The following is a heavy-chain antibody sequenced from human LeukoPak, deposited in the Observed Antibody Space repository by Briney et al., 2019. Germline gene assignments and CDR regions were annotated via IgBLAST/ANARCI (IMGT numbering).Heavy chain of an antibody. J-gene: IGHJ4*02. Sequence: GGSLRLSCAVSGFTFSSYWMHWVRQAPGKGLVWVSRINGDGSTTSYADSVKSRFTISRDNAKNTLYLQMNSLRAEDTAVYYCARDRGYCSGGSCHILDYWGQGTLVTVSS. V-gene: IGHV3-74*01. CDR1: GFTFSSYW. D-gene: IGHD2-15*01. CDR3: ARDRGYCSGGSCHILDY. CDR2: INGDGSTT.